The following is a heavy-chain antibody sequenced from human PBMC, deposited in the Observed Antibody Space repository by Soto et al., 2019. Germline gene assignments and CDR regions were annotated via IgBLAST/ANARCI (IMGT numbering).Heavy chain of an antibody. V-gene: IGHV3-23*01. J-gene: IGHJ4*02. D-gene: IGHD6-19*01. CDR2: ISGSGDSA. Sequence: PGGSLRLSCTDSGFPFSHYAMNWVRQGPGTRLEWVADISGSGDSARYADSVRGRFTISRDNSRDTLYLQMNSLRVDDTAVYYCGKERRGSGWSVCNFWGQGALVTVSS. CDR3: GKERRGSGWSVCNF. CDR1: GFPFSHYA.